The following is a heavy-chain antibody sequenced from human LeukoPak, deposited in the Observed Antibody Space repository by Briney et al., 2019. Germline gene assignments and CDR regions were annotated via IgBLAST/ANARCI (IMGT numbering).Heavy chain of an antibody. Sequence: LAGGSLRLSCAASGFALSSYAMSWVRQAPGKGLEWVSATSSSDAETYHAESVRGRFTISRDNSKNTLYLQMNSLRADDAAVYYCARAPVTSCRGAFCYPFDIGGQGPLDTVPS. CDR1: GFALSSYA. J-gene: IGHJ4*02. V-gene: IGHV3-23*01. CDR3: ARAPVTSCRGAFCYPFDI. CDR2: TSSSDAET. D-gene: IGHD2-15*01.